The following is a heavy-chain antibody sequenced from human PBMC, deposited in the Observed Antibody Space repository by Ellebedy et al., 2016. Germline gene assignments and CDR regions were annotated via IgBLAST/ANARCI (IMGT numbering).Heavy chain of an antibody. J-gene: IGHJ5*02. CDR2: IYPGDSDT. CDR3: ARHSTYSGKYENYFDP. Sequence: GGSLRLSXKASGYSFTSYWIGWVRQMPGKGLEWMGIIYPGDSDTRYNPSFQGQVTVSADKSISTAYLQWSSLKASDTAMYYCARHSTYSGKYENYFDPWGQGTLVTVSS. V-gene: IGHV5-51*01. CDR1: GYSFTSYW. D-gene: IGHD1-26*01.